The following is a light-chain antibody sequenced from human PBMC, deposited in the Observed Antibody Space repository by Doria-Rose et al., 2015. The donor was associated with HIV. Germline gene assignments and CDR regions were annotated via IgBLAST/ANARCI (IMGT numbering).Light chain of an antibody. V-gene: IGLV1-40*01. CDR3: QSYDSSLSGSVV. Sequence: TQPSSVSGAPGQRVTISCTGSSSNIGADYDVHWYQQLPGTAPKLLIYGNSNRPSGVPDRFSGSKSGTSASLAITGLQAEDEADYYCQSYDSSLSGSVVFGGGTKLTVL. CDR1: SSNIGADYD. J-gene: IGLJ2*01. CDR2: GNS.